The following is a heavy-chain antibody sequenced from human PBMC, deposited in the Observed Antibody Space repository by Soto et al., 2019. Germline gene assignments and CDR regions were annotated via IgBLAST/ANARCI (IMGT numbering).Heavy chain of an antibody. J-gene: IGHJ3*02. V-gene: IGHV2-5*02. Sequence: QITLKESGPTLVKPTQTLTLTCTFSGFSLSTSGVGVGWIRQPPGKALEWLALIYWDDDKRYRPSLKSRLTIIKDPSKNQVVLTMTNMDPVDTATYSCAHRLNYYDSSGYRDAFDIWGQGTMVTVSS. CDR1: GFSLSTSGVG. CDR3: AHRLNYYDSSGYRDAFDI. CDR2: IYWDDDK. D-gene: IGHD3-22*01.